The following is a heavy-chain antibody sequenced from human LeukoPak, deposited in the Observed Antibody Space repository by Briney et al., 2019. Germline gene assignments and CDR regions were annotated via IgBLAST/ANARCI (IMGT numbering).Heavy chain of an antibody. CDR3: ARHVASSSWYLQNGMDV. V-gene: IGHV4-59*01. Sequence: SETLSLTCTVSGGSISSYYWSWIRQPPGKGLEWIGYIYYSGSTNYNPSLKSRVTISVDTSKNQFSLKLSSVTAADTAVYYCARHVASSSWYLQNGMDVWGQGTTVTVSS. CDR1: GGSISSYY. CDR2: IYYSGST. D-gene: IGHD6-13*01. J-gene: IGHJ6*02.